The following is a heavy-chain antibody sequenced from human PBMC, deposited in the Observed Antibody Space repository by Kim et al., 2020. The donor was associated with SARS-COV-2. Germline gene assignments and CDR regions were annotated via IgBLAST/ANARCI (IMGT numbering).Heavy chain of an antibody. J-gene: IGHJ6*02. CDR2: ISYDGSNK. D-gene: IGHD4-17*01. CDR1: GFTFRYYA. Sequence: GGSLRLSCTASGFTFRYYAMHWVRQAPGKGLEWVAVISYDGSNKFYADSVKGRFTISRDNSENTAYLQMNSLRAEDTAVYYCARDFKVKNYGGNSVGFSYYGMDVWGHGTTVTVSS. CDR3: ARDFKVKNYGGNSVGFSYYGMDV. V-gene: IGHV3-30*04.